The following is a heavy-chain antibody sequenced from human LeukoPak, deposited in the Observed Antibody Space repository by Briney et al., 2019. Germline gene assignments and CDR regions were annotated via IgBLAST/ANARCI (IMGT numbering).Heavy chain of an antibody. Sequence: GESLEISCEGSGYSFTSYWIGWVRPMPGEGLEWMGIIYPGDSDTRYSPSFRGQVTISADKSISTSYLQWSSLNAAHAAMYYCARGDRRRAIAAAGFGAGDAFDIWGQGTMVTVSS. CDR2: IYPGDSDT. V-gene: IGHV5-51*01. D-gene: IGHD6-13*01. CDR1: GYSFTSYW. J-gene: IGHJ3*02. CDR3: ARGDRRRAIAAAGFGAGDAFDI.